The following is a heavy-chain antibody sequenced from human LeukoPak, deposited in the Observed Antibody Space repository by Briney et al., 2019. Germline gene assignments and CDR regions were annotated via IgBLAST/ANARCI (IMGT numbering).Heavy chain of an antibody. D-gene: IGHD6-6*01. CDR1: GYTFTSYG. V-gene: IGHV1-8*02. J-gene: IGHJ4*02. CDR2: MNPKSGNT. Sequence: ASVKVSCKASGYTFTSYGISWVRQATGQGLEWMGWMNPKSGNTAYAQKFQDRVTMTRNISISTAYMELSSLRSEDTAVYYCARGKNLHKYSIPNYWGQGTLVTVSS. CDR3: ARGKNLHKYSIPNY.